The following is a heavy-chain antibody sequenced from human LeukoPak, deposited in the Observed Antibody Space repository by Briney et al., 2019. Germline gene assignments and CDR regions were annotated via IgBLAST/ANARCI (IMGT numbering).Heavy chain of an antibody. V-gene: IGHV3-30*18. Sequence: PGGSLRLSCAASGFTFSSYGMHWVRQAPGKGLEWVAVISYDGSNKYYADSVKGRFTISRDNSKNTLYLQMNSLRAEDTAVYYCAKGSRKQWLVPGGDDYWGQGTLVTVSS. CDR3: AKGSRKQWLVPGGDDY. CDR1: GFTFSSYG. J-gene: IGHJ4*02. D-gene: IGHD6-19*01. CDR2: ISYDGSNK.